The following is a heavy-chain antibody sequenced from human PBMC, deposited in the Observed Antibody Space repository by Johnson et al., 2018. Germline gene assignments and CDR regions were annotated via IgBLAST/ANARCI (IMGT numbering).Heavy chain of an antibody. V-gene: IGHV3-74*02. CDR3: ARGRPRPGIDY. Sequence: EVQLVESGGDIVQPGGSLRLSCAASGFTFGNFWMYWMRQVPGKGPVWVSRIGPDEKGTNYADPVKGRFTISRDNARNTMELQMNSLTAEDTALYYCARGRPRPGIDYWCQGTLVTVSS. D-gene: IGHD1-26*01. CDR1: GFTFGNFW. J-gene: IGHJ4*02. CDR2: IGPDEKGT.